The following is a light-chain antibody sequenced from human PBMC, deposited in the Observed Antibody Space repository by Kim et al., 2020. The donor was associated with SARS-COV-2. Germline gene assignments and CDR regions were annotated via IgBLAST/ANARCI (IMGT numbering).Light chain of an antibody. CDR3: QVWDSSTAGVV. Sequence: ALGQPARSTGGGNNIGSKKVHWYQRKPGQAPVLVIYRDSNRPSGIPERFSGSNSGNTATLTISRAQAGDEADYYCQVWDSSTAGVVFGGGTQLTVL. J-gene: IGLJ2*01. V-gene: IGLV3-9*01. CDR1: NIGSKK. CDR2: RDS.